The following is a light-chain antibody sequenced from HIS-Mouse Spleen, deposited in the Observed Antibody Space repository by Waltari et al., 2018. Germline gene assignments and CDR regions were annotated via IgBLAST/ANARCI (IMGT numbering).Light chain of an antibody. CDR1: SGHSSYA. V-gene: IGLV4-69*01. J-gene: IGLJ2*01. Sequence: HLVLTQSPSASPSLGSSVKLTYTLSSGHSSYAISCHQQQPEQGPRYLMKLNSDGSHSKGDGITVRFSGSGSGAERYLTISSLQSEDEADYYCQTWGTGIKVFGGGTKLTVL. CDR2: LNSDGSH. CDR3: QTWGTGIKV.